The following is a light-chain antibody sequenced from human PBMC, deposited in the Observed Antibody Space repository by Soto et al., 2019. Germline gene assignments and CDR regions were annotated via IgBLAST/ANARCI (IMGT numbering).Light chain of an antibody. CDR2: DAS. J-gene: IGKJ1*01. CDR1: QSVSSV. V-gene: IGKV3-15*01. Sequence: IDLTQSPGTLSLSPWERATLSCRASQSVSSVFLAWFQQKPGQAPRLLIFDASTRATGIPARFSGSGSGTEFTLTISSLQSEDFAVYYCQQANDWPPTFGQGTKVDIK. CDR3: QQANDWPPT.